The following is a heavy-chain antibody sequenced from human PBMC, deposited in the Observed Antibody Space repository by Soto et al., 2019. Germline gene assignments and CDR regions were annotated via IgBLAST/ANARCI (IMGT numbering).Heavy chain of an antibody. V-gene: IGHV3-30-3*01. CDR2: ISYDGSNK. J-gene: IGHJ6*02. CDR1: AFTFSSYA. CDR3: ARAIQRLVPSYGMDV. D-gene: IGHD6-13*01. Sequence: GGSLRLSCAPSAFTFSSYAMQWVRQAPGKGLEWVAVISYDGSNKYYADSVKGRFTISRDNSKNTLYLQMNSRRAEDTAVYYCARAIQRLVPSYGMDVWGQGTTVTVSS.